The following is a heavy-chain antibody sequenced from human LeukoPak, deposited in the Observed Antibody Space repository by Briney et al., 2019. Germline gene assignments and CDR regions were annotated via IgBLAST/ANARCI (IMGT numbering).Heavy chain of an antibody. CDR3: ARETFAYYDILTGYWDYYYYMDV. CDR1: GYTFTGYY. V-gene: IGHV1-2*02. Sequence: ASVKVSCKASGYTFTGYYMHWVRQAPGQGLEWMGWINPNSGGTNYAQKFQGRVTMTRDTSISTAYMELSRLRSDDTALYYCARETFAYYDILTGYWDYYYYMDVWGKGTTVTVSS. CDR2: INPNSGGT. D-gene: IGHD3-9*01. J-gene: IGHJ6*03.